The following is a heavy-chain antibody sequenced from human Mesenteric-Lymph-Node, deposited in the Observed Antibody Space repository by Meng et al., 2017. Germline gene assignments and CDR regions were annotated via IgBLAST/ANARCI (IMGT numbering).Heavy chain of an antibody. CDR2: INAGNGNT. J-gene: IGHJ4*02. CDR1: GYTFTSYA. Sequence: GQLVESGAGVNKPGASVKVSCKASGYTFTSYAMHWVRQAPGQRLEWMGWINAGNGNTKYSQKFQGRVTITRDTSASTAYMELSSLRSEDTAVYYCARDEGLGYSYGYFFYWGQGTLVTVSS. V-gene: IGHV1-3*01. D-gene: IGHD5-18*01. CDR3: ARDEGLGYSYGYFFY.